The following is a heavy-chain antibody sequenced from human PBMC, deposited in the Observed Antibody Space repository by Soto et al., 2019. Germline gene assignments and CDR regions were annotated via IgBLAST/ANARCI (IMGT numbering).Heavy chain of an antibody. CDR2: INPNCGGT. J-gene: IGHJ5*02. D-gene: IGHD3-22*01. CDR3: PREPQHDYDSRGYCDR. Sequence: ASLKVFCKASGYTFAGDSMHWVRQAPGQGRGWMGWINPNCGGTNYAQEFQGRVTMTRDTGVRAAYMELSRLRSDDTAGYYWPREPQHDYDSRGYCDRWGQRTLLTVSS. CDR1: GYTFAGDS. V-gene: IGHV1-2*02.